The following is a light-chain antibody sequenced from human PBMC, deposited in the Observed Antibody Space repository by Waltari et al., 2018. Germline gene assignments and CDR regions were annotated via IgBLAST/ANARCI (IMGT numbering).Light chain of an antibody. J-gene: IGLJ2*01. CDR3: SSYTNYNAIV. V-gene: IGLV2-14*03. CDR1: SSDVGGYDY. Sequence: QSALTQPASVSGYPGQSITISSTGTSSDVGGYDYVSWFQQHPGKAPKLLISDVSNRPSGLSNRFSGSKSGNTASLTISGLRAEDEADYYCSSYTNYNAIVFGGGTKLTVL. CDR2: DVS.